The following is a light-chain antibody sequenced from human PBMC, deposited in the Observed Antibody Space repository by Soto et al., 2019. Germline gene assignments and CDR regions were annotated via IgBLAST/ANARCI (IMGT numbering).Light chain of an antibody. J-gene: IGKJ2*01. CDR2: GAS. V-gene: IGKV3-15*01. Sequence: EIVMTQSPATLSVSPGARATLSCRASQTVSSNLGWYQQKPGQSPRLLIYGASTRATGIPAWFSGSGSGTEFTLTISSLQSEDFAVYYCQQYNKWPPYTFGQGTKLEIK. CDR3: QQYNKWPPYT. CDR1: QTVSSN.